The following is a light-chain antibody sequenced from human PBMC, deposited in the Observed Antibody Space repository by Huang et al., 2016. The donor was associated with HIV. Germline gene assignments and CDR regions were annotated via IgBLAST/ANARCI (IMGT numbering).Light chain of an antibody. CDR2: GAA. V-gene: IGKV3-15*01. CDR3: QQYNNWPPLT. Sequence: EIVMTQSPATLSVSPGERATLSCRASQSVSSNLAWYQQKPGQAPRLLIYGAATRAAGIPVRFRGSGSGTAFTLSISSLQSEDFAIYYCQQYNNWPPLTFGGGTKVEIK. J-gene: IGKJ4*01. CDR1: QSVSSN.